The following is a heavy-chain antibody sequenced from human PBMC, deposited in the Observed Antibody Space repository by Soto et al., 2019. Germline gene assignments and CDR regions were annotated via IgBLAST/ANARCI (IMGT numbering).Heavy chain of an antibody. V-gene: IGHV4-34*01. CDR2: INHSGST. CDR1: GGSFSGYY. Sequence: SETLSLTCAVYGGSFSGYYWSWIRQPPGKGLEWIGEINHSGSTNYNPSLKSRVTISVDTSKNQFSLKLSSVTAADTAVYYCALTRYYYYYYMDVWGKGTTVTVSS. CDR3: ALTRYYYYYYMDV. J-gene: IGHJ6*03.